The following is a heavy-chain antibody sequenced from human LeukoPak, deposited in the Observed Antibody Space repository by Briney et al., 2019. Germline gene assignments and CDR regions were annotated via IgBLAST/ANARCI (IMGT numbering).Heavy chain of an antibody. CDR3: ASLEMTTIFTYDY. V-gene: IGHV3-48*04. CDR1: GFTFSSYS. CDR2: ISSSSSTI. J-gene: IGHJ4*02. D-gene: IGHD5-24*01. Sequence: GGSLRLSCAASGFTFSSYSMNWVRQAPGKGLEGVSYISSSSSTIYYADSVKGRFTISRDNAKNSLYLQMNSLRAEDTAVYYCASLEMTTIFTYDYWGQGTLVTVSS.